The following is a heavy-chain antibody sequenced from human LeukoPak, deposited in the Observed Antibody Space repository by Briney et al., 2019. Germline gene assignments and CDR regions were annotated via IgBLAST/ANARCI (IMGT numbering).Heavy chain of an antibody. V-gene: IGHV1-69*05. CDR3: ASGYDFWSGYYFYFDY. CDR2: IIPIFGTA. CDR1: GGTFSSYA. J-gene: IGHJ4*02. Sequence: ASVKVSCKASGGTFSSYAISWVRQAPGQGLEWMGGIIPIFGTANYAQKFQGRVTITTDESTSTAYMELSSLRSEDTAVYYCASGYDFWSGYYFYFDYWGQGTLVTVSS. D-gene: IGHD3-3*01.